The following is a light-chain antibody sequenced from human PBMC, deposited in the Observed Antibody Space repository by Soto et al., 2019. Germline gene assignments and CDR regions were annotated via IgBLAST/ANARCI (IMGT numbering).Light chain of an antibody. J-gene: IGLJ2*01. Sequence: QSVLTQPASVSGSPGQSITISCTGTSSDVGGYNYVSWYQQHPGKVPKLMIYDVSNRPSGVSNRFSGSKSGNTASLTISGLQAEDEADYYCTSSTDNSTPVIFGGGTKVTVL. CDR3: TSSTDNSTPVI. CDR2: DVS. V-gene: IGLV2-14*01. CDR1: SSDVGGYNY.